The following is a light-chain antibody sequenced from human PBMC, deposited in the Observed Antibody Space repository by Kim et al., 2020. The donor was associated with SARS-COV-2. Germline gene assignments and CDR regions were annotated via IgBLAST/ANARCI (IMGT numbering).Light chain of an antibody. Sequence: GQSVTIACTGTSSDVGAYNWVSWYQQHPGKAPKFMIHDVSQRPSGVSNRFSGSKSGNTASLTISGLQAEDEADYYCTSYTRSDTWVFGGGTQLTVL. J-gene: IGLJ3*02. CDR1: SSDVGAYNW. CDR2: DVS. CDR3: TSYTRSDTWV. V-gene: IGLV2-14*03.